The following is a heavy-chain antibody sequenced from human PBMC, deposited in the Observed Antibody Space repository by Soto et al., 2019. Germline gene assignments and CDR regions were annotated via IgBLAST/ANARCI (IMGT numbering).Heavy chain of an antibody. CDR1: GFTLSSFA. CDR3: ARESEDLTSNFDY. V-gene: IGHV3-23*01. CDR2: ISHSGGSK. Sequence: GGSLRLSCVASGFTLSSFAMTWVRQAPGKGLEWVSGISHSGGSKYYADSVKGRFTISRDISKNTLYLQMNSLRAEDTAVYYCARESEDLTSNFDYWGQGTLVTVSS. J-gene: IGHJ4*02.